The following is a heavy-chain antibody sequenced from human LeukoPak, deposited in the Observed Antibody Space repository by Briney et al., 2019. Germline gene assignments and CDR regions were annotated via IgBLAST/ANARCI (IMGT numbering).Heavy chain of an antibody. J-gene: IGHJ5*02. D-gene: IGHD6-19*01. CDR1: GYTFTSYD. CDR2: MNPNSGNT. V-gene: IGHV1-8*03. Sequence: GASVKVSCKASGYTFTSYDINWVRQATGQGLEWMGWMNPNSGNTGYAQKFQGRVTITRNTSISTAYMELSSLRSEDTAVYYCARTHSSGWYSSGWFDPWGQGTLVTVSS. CDR3: ARTHSSGWYSSGWFDP.